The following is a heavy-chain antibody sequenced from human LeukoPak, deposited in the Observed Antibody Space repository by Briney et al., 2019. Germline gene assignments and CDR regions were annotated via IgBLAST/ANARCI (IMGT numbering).Heavy chain of an antibody. J-gene: IGHJ3*02. CDR2: ISSGSTYI. Sequence: GGSLRLSCAASGFTFSSYEMNWVRQAPGKGLEWVSSISSGSTYIYYADSVKGRFTISRDNAKNSLFLQMNSLRAEDTAMYYCARGIAMTTLNALDIWGQGTMVTVSS. CDR3: ARGIAMTTLNALDI. CDR1: GFTFSSYE. V-gene: IGHV3-21*01. D-gene: IGHD1-1*01.